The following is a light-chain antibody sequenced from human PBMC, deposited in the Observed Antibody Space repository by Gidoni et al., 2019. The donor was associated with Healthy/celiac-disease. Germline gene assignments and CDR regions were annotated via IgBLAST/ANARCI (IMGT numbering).Light chain of an antibody. Sequence: SYVLTQPPSVSVAPGQTARITCGGNNIGSKSVHWYQQKPGQAPVLVVYDASDRPSGIPERFSGSNSGNTATLTLRRVEAGDEADYYCQVWDSSSDHVVFGGGTKLTVL. CDR2: DAS. V-gene: IGLV3-21*02. J-gene: IGLJ2*01. CDR3: QVWDSSSDHVV. CDR1: NIGSKS.